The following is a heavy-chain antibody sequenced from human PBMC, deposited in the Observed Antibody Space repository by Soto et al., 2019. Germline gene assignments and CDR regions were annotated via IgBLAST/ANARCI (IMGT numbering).Heavy chain of an antibody. D-gene: IGHD1-1*01. Sequence: QVQVVQSGAEVKKPGASVKVSCKASGYTFSTYAMHWVRQAPGQSLEWMGWLNGGTGQTRYSQKFQDRVIITRDTSASTGYMEVSSLTSEDTAVYYCARGKGMEENYFYYGLDIWGQGTTVTVSS. J-gene: IGHJ6*02. CDR2: LNGGTGQT. CDR1: GYTFSTYA. CDR3: ARGKGMEENYFYYGLDI. V-gene: IGHV1-3*01.